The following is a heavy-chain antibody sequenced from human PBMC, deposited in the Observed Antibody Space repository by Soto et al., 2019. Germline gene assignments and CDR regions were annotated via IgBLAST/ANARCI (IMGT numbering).Heavy chain of an antibody. J-gene: IGHJ6*02. CDR2: ISGSGGST. V-gene: IGHV3-23*01. CDR3: AKDPRPGRIAARPAYYGMDV. Sequence: PGGSLRLSCAASGFTFSSYAMSWVRQAPGKGLEWVSAISGSGGSTYYADSVKGRFTISRDNSKNTLYLQMNSLRAEDTAVYYCAKDPRPGRIAARPAYYGMDVWGQGTTVTVSS. CDR1: GFTFSSYA. D-gene: IGHD6-6*01.